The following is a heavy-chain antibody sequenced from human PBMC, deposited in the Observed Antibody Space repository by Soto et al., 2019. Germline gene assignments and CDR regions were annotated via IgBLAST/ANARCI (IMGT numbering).Heavy chain of an antibody. J-gene: IGHJ2*01. Sequence: SGPTLVNPTETLTLTCSVSGFSLSSPTVGVSWIRQPPGKALEWLAHIFANDQESYSTSLRSRLSISKDTSKTQVVLTMTNMDPVDTATYYCARTRNSSSWY. CDR2: IFANDQE. D-gene: IGHD6-13*01. CDR3: ARTRNSSSWY. CDR1: GFSLSSPTVG. V-gene: IGHV2-26*01.